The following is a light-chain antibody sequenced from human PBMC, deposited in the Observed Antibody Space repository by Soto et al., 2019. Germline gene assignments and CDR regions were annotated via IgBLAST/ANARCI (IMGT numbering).Light chain of an antibody. CDR1: SSEVGGYNY. CDR2: DVS. Sequence: QCALTQPASVSGAPGQSITIFCTGNSSEVGGYNYVSWYQQHPGKAPKLMIYDVSKRPSGVPDRFSGSKSGNTASLTISGLQAEDEADYYCCSYAGSYPFVFGTGTKVTVL. J-gene: IGLJ1*01. CDR3: CSYAGSYPFV. V-gene: IGLV2-11*01.